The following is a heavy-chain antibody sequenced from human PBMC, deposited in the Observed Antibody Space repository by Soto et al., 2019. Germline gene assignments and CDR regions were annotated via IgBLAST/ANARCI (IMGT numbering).Heavy chain of an antibody. Sequence: PSETLSLTCTVSGGSISSYYWSWIRQPPGEGLEWIGYIYYSGSTNYNPSLKSRVTISVDTSKNQFSLKLSSVTAADTAVYYCAREQVAAAGTTSWFDPWGQGTLVTVSS. D-gene: IGHD6-13*01. V-gene: IGHV4-59*01. CDR1: GGSISSYY. CDR3: AREQVAAAGTTSWFDP. CDR2: IYYSGST. J-gene: IGHJ5*02.